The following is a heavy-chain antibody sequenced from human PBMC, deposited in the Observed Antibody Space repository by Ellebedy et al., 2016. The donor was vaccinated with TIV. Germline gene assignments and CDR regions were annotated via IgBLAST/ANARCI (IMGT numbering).Heavy chain of an antibody. CDR2: IIPIFGTA. V-gene: IGHV1-69*13. Sequence: SVKVSXXASGGTFSSYAISWVRQAPGQGLEWMGGIIPIFGTANYAQKFQGRVTITADESTSTAYMELSSLRSEDTAVYYCARDDYGDLDAFDIWGQGTMVTVSS. D-gene: IGHD4-17*01. CDR1: GGTFSSYA. J-gene: IGHJ3*02. CDR3: ARDDYGDLDAFDI.